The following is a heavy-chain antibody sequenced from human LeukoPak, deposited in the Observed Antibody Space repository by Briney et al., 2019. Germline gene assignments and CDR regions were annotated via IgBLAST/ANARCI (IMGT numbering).Heavy chain of an antibody. D-gene: IGHD1-26*01. CDR2: IYRGGST. CDR3: AKGLIGAGTYYYYYGMDV. CDR1: GFTVSSNY. Sequence: GGSLRLSCAASGFTVSSNYMTWVRQAPGKGLEWVSVIYRGGSTYYADSVKGRFTISRDNSKNTLYLQMNSLRAEDTAVYYCAKGLIGAGTYYYYYGMDVWGQGTTVIVSS. V-gene: IGHV3-53*01. J-gene: IGHJ6*02.